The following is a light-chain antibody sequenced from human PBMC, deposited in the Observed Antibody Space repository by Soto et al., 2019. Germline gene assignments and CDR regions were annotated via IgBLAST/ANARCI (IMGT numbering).Light chain of an antibody. CDR1: KGPRNSIENNN. V-gene: IGKV2-28*01. CDR3: MQALQTPWT. J-gene: IGKJ1*01. CDR2: LGS. Sequence: DIVMTQSPLSLPATPENRASFPCRAIKGPRNSIENNNLVWYMQKSGKSPQLWIYLGSNRASGVPDRFSGSGSGTDFTLKISRVEAEDVGAYYCMQALQTPWTFGQGTKVEIK.